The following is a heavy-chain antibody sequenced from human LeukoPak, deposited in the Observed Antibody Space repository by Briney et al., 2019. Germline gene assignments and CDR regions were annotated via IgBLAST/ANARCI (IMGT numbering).Heavy chain of an antibody. J-gene: IGHJ4*02. CDR2: IYYRGTT. CDR1: GDSINSYY. CDR3: ARLPRYGGYDHFDY. D-gene: IGHD5-12*01. Sequence: SETLSLTCTVSGDSINSYYWSWIRQPPGKGLEWIGYIYYRGTTSYNPFLKSRVTISVDTSKNQFSLKMNSVTAADTAVYYCARLPRYGGYDHFDYWGQGILVIVSS. V-gene: IGHV4-59*12.